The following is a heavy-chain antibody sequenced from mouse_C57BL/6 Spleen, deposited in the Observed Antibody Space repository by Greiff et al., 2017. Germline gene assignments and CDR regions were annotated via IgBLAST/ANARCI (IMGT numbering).Heavy chain of an antibody. J-gene: IGHJ1*03. CDR1: GYAFTNYL. Sequence: QVQLKQSGAELVRPGTSVKVSCKASGYAFTNYLIEWVKQRPGQGLEWIGVINPGSGGTNYNEKFKGKATLTADKSSSTAYMQLSSLTSEDSAVYFGARDGSSYGYFEVWGTGPRSPSPQ. D-gene: IGHD1-1*01. CDR2: INPGSGGT. V-gene: IGHV1-54*01. CDR3: ARDGSSYGYFEV.